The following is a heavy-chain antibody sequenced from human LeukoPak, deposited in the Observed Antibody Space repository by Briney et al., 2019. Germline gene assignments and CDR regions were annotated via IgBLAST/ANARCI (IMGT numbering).Heavy chain of an antibody. J-gene: IGHJ4*02. CDR1: GFTFSTDW. CDR2: MNSDGSRT. Sequence: GGSLRLSCAGSGFTFSTDWMHWVRQAPGKGLVWVSRMNSDGSRTSYADSVKGRFTISRDNAKNTLYLQMNSLRAEDTAICYCARGIPQRDWGQGTLVTVSS. CDR3: ARGIPQRD. V-gene: IGHV3-74*03.